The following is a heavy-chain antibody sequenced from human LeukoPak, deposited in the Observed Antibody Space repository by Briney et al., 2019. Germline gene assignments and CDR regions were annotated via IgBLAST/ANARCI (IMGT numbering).Heavy chain of an antibody. CDR1: RFTFSTYA. Sequence: QPGGALRLCCTAWRFTFSTYAMSGGRQAAGKGREGGSSMSGSGDTTYYTGSVKGRFTISRDNSKNALYLQMSSLRAEDTAVYYCAKSQRNDQQVVQRIDYWGQGTLVTVSS. CDR2: MSGSGDTT. CDR3: AKSQRNDQQVVQRIDY. V-gene: IGHV3-23*01. D-gene: IGHD2-2*01. J-gene: IGHJ4*02.